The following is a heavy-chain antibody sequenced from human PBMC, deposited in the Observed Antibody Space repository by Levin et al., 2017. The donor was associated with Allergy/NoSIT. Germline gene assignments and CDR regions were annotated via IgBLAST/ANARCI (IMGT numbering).Heavy chain of an antibody. V-gene: IGHV3-53*01. CDR3: ARGGTATLPVYSGYDAGLYYFDY. J-gene: IGHJ4*02. CDR2: IYSGGST. CDR1: GFTVSSNY. Sequence: ASVKVSCAASGFTVSSNYMSWVRQAPGKGLEWVSVIYSGGSTYYADSVKGRFTISRDNSKNTLYLQMNSLRAEDTAVYYCARGGTATLPVYSGYDAGLYYFDYWGQGTLVTVSS. D-gene: IGHD5-12*01.